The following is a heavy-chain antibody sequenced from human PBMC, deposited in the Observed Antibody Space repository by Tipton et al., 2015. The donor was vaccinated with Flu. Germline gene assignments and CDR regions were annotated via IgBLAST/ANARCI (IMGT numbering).Heavy chain of an antibody. CDR3: ARDLVNAFDM. V-gene: IGHV3-21*06. D-gene: IGHD4-23*01. Sequence: SLRLSCVASGFTLRSHSMNWVRQAPGKGLEWLSSIGGSGFYINYADSGKGRFTTSRDDAKNSVYLEMNSLRGEDTAVYYCARDLVNAFDMWGQGTMVTVSA. CDR1: GFTLRSHS. J-gene: IGHJ3*02. CDR2: IGGSGFYI.